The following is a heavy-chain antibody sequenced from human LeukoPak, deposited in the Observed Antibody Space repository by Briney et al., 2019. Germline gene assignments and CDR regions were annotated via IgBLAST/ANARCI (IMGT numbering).Heavy chain of an antibody. V-gene: IGHV4-38-2*02. Sequence: SETLSLTCTVSGYSISSGYYWGWIRQPPGKGLEWIGSIYHSGSTYYNPSLKSRVTISVDTSKNQFSLKLSSVTAADTAVYYCARGRVAGAIDYWGQGTLVTVSS. CDR3: ARGRVAGAIDY. J-gene: IGHJ4*02. CDR2: IYHSGST. D-gene: IGHD3-10*01. CDR1: GYSISSGYY.